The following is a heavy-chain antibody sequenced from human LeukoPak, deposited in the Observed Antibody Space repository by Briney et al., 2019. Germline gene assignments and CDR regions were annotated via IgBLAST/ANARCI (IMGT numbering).Heavy chain of an antibody. Sequence: GGSLRLSCAASGFTFSSYAMSLVRQAPGKGLEWVSAFIGNCGSTYYPDSQKVRFTISRDNHRNTLYLQMNSHRAEHAAVYCLAKSKEEWYYYDSSVYIVYFDYWGQGTLVTVSS. D-gene: IGHD3-22*01. CDR2: FIGNCGST. CDR1: GFTFSSYA. V-gene: IGHV3-23*01. J-gene: IGHJ4*02. CDR3: AKSKEEWYYYDSSVYIVYFDY.